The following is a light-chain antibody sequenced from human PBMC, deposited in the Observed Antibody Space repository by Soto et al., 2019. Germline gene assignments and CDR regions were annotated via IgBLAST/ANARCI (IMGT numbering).Light chain of an antibody. J-gene: IGLJ2*01. CDR1: SSDVGGYNY. V-gene: IGLV2-14*01. Sequence: QSALTQPASVSGSPGQSITISCTGTSSDVGGYNYVSWYQQHPGKAPKLMIYDVSNRPSGVSNRFSGSKSGKTASLTISGLQAEDEADYYCSSYTSSSTLVVFGGGTKVTVL. CDR3: SSYTSSSTLVV. CDR2: DVS.